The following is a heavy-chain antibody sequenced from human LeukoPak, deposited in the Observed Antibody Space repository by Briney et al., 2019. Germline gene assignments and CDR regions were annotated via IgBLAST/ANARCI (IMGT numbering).Heavy chain of an antibody. J-gene: IGHJ4*02. D-gene: IGHD2-15*01. CDR2: IFPGDSDT. CDR3: ASEYCSGGNCYFDY. V-gene: IGHV5-51*01. CDR1: ESSFATYW. Sequence: KSGESLKFSCKCSESSFATYWIGWVRQMPGQGLEWLGIIFPGDSDTRYSPSFQGQVTISADKSISTAYLQWSSLKASDTAIYYCASEYCSGGNCYFDYWVQGTLVTVSS.